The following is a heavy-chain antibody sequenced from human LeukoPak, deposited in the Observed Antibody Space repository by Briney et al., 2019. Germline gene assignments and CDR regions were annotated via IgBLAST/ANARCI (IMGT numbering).Heavy chain of an antibody. CDR1: GGSISSSGYY. CDR3: ARAISGWYGGYYFDY. J-gene: IGHJ4*02. V-gene: IGHV4-39*01. CDR2: IFYSGTT. D-gene: IGHD6-19*01. Sequence: SETLSLTCTVSGGSISSSGYYWGWIRQPPGEGLEWIGSIFYSGTTYYNPSLKSRVTISADTSKNQFSLKLSSVTAADTAVYYCARAISGWYGGYYFDYWGQGTLVTVSS.